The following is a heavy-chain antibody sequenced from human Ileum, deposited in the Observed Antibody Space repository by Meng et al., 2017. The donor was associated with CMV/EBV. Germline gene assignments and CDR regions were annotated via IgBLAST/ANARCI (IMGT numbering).Heavy chain of an antibody. V-gene: IGHV4-34*01. D-gene: IGHD3-3*01. Sequence: VQQQQWGAGLMKPSDPLCLMCAFYGGSFSEYHWSWIRQPPGKGLEWIGEINHGGSSNYNPSLKSRVTISVDRSRNQVSLKLTSVTAADTAVYYCARASPQRRFLSYWGQGTLVTVSS. J-gene: IGHJ4*02. CDR3: ARASPQRRFLSY. CDR2: INHGGSS. CDR1: GGSFSEYH.